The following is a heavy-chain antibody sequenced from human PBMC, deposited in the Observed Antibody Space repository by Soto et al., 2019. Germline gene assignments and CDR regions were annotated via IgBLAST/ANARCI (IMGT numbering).Heavy chain of an antibody. CDR2: ISSSSSTI. V-gene: IGHV3-48*02. J-gene: IGHJ5*02. D-gene: IGHD3-3*01. Sequence: GGSLRLSCAASGFTFSSSSMNWVRQAPGKGLEWISYISSSSSTIYADSVKGRFTISRDNAKNSLYLQMNSLRDEDTAVYYCARVIWSGHLTSDLWGQGTLVTVS. CDR3: ARVIWSGHLTSDL. CDR1: GFTFSSSS.